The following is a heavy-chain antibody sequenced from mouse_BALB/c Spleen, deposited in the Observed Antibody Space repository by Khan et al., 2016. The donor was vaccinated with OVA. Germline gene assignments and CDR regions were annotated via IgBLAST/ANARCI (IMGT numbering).Heavy chain of an antibody. J-gene: IGHJ3*01. CDR2: IWAGGST. CDR3: ARDTTATPY. CDR1: GFSLTSYG. D-gene: IGHD1-2*01. V-gene: IGHV2-9*02. Sequence: QVQLKQSGPGLVAPSQSLSITCTVSGFSLTSYGVHWVRQPPGKGLEWLGIIWAGGSTNYNSALMSRLSISKDNSKSQVFLKMNSLQTDATAMYDCARDTTATPYWGQGTLVTVSA.